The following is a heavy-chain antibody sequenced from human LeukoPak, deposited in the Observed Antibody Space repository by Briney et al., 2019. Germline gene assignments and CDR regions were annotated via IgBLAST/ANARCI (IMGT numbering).Heavy chain of an antibody. CDR2: ISSSGSTI. V-gene: IGHV3-48*03. D-gene: IGHD1-26*01. J-gene: IGHJ4*02. Sequence: QPGGSLRLSCAASGFTFSSYEMNWVRQAPGKGLEWVSYISSSGSTINFADSVKGRFTIFRDNAKNSLFLQMNSLRAEDTAVYYCARETYILGAQPLDYWGQGTLVTVSS. CDR1: GFTFSSYE. CDR3: ARETYILGAQPLDY.